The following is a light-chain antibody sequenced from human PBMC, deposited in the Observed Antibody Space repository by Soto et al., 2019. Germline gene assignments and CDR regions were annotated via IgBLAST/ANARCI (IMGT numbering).Light chain of an antibody. CDR1: ESVGTY. Sequence: EIVMTQSPATLSVSPGERATLSCRASESVGTYLAWYQQRSGQAPRLLIYDASNRATGVPARFSGSGSGTDFTLTISSLEPEDFAVYYCQQRRNWLTFGGRTKVDIK. J-gene: IGKJ4*01. CDR3: QQRRNWLT. CDR2: DAS. V-gene: IGKV3-11*01.